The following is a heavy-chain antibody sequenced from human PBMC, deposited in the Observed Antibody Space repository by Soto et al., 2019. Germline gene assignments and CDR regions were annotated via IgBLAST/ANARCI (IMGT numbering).Heavy chain of an antibody. CDR1: GYTFTGYY. J-gene: IGHJ5*02. Sequence: QVQLVQSGAEVKKPGASVKVSCKASGYTFTGYYMHWVRQAPGQGLEWMGWISPNSGGTNYAQKFQGRVTMTRDTSISTAYMELSRLRSDDTAVYYCARKKCSGGSCYYRYVNWFDPWGQGTLVTVSS. CDR2: ISPNSGGT. V-gene: IGHV1-2*02. CDR3: ARKKCSGGSCYYRYVNWFDP. D-gene: IGHD2-15*01.